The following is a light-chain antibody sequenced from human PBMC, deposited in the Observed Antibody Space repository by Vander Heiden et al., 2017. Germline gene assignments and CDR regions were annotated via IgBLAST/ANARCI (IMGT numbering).Light chain of an antibody. Sequence: QSVLPQPPSASATPGPRVTISCSGSSSNIGSNFVYWYQHLPGTAPKILIYRNNERPSGVPDRISGSKSGTSASLASSGLRAEDEADYYCGAWDDGLSGYVFGTGTKVTVL. CDR1: SSNIGSNF. J-gene: IGLJ1*01. V-gene: IGLV1-47*01. CDR3: GAWDDGLSGYV. CDR2: RNN.